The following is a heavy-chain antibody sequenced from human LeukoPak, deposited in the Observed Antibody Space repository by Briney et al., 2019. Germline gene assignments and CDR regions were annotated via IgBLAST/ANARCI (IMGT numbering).Heavy chain of an antibody. V-gene: IGHV4-59*01. Sequence: SETLSLTCTVSGGSISSYYWSWIRQPPGKGLEWIGYIYYSGSTNYNPSLKSRVTISVDTSKNQFSLKLSSVTAADTAVYYCARDVYYDSSGLRFDAFDIWGQGTMVTVSS. J-gene: IGHJ3*02. CDR2: IYYSGST. CDR1: GGSISSYY. D-gene: IGHD3-22*01. CDR3: ARDVYYDSSGLRFDAFDI.